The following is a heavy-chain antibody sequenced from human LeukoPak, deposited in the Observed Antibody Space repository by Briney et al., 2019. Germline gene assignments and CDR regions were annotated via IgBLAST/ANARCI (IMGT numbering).Heavy chain of an antibody. Sequence: GGSLRLSCAASGFTFSNYAMNWVRQAPGKGLEWVSTISGSGGSTYYADSVKGRFTISRDNSKNTQYLQMNGLRAEDTAVYYCAKGGAYYYYGMDVWGQGTTVTVSS. D-gene: IGHD4/OR15-4a*01. CDR1: GFTFSNYA. CDR2: ISGSGGST. V-gene: IGHV3-23*01. J-gene: IGHJ6*02. CDR3: AKGGAYYYYGMDV.